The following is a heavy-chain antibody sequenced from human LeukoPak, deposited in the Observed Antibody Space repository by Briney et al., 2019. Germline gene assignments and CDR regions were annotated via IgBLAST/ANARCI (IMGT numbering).Heavy chain of an antibody. J-gene: IGHJ4*02. CDR1: GDSISSSHW. CDR2: IYHTGNT. D-gene: IGHD3-10*01. V-gene: IGHV4-4*02. CDR3: ASRRYYYGSGSYYKPHHSFDY. Sequence: SETLSLTCAVSGDSISSSHWWSWVRQPPGKGLEWIGEIYHTGNTNYNPSLKSRITISVDKSKNQFSLKLTSVTAADTAVYYCASRRYYYGSGSYYKPHHSFDYWGQGTLVTVSS.